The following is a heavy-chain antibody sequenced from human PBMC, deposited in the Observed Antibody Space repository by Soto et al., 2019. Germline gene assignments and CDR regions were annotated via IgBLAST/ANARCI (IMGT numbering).Heavy chain of an antibody. CDR3: ARDQNGSPHFDY. D-gene: IGHD2-8*01. CDR1: GASIRNYY. Sequence: QVHLQESGPGLVKPSETLSLTCTVSGASIRNYYWSSIRQPPGKGLEWIGFSYYSGSTNYNPSLNIRVTMSVDTSKNQFSLKLTFVTAADTAVYYCARDQNGSPHFDYWGQGILVTVSS. CDR2: SYYSGST. J-gene: IGHJ4*02. V-gene: IGHV4-59*01.